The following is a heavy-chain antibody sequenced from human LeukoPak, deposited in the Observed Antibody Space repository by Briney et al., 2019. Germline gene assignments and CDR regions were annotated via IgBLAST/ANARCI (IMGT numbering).Heavy chain of an antibody. CDR3: ARGDSGTWYPRGLHFDY. CDR2: INHSGMS. CDR1: GGSITNINW. Sequence: SETLSLTCDVSGGSITNINWWSWVRQSPGKGLEWIGEINHSGMSAYDPSLKSRVIISVDTSKKQFSLKLTSVTAADTAIYYCARGDSGTWYPRGLHFDYWGRGTLVTVSS. V-gene: IGHV4-4*02. J-gene: IGHJ4*02. D-gene: IGHD6-13*01.